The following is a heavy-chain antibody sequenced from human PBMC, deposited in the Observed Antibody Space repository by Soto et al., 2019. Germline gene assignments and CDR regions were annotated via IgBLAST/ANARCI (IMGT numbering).Heavy chain of an antibody. D-gene: IGHD3-3*01. V-gene: IGHV4-61*01. CDR3: ARVSWSDYVVDY. CDR2: IYYSGST. J-gene: IGHJ4*02. Sequence: SETLSLTCTVSGGSVSSGSYYWSWIRQPPGKGLEWIGYIYYSGSTNYNPSLKSRVTISVDTSKNQFALKLSSVTAADTAVYYCARVSWSDYVVDYWGQGTLVTVSS. CDR1: GGSVSSGSYY.